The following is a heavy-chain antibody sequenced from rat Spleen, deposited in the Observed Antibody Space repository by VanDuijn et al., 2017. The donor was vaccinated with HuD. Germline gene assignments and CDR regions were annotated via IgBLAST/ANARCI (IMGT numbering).Heavy chain of an antibody. CDR3: ARWIPGHNSPSFVMDT. J-gene: IGHJ4*01. D-gene: IGHD1-4*01. CDR1: GFTFSDYY. CDR2: ISYDGSST. Sequence: EVQLVESDGGLVQPGGSQKLSCAASGFTFSDYYMAWVRQAPTKGLDWVATISYDGSSTYYRDSVKDRFTVSRDNAKSTLYLHMDSLRSEDTATYYGARWIPGHNSPSFVMDTWGQGASVTVSS. V-gene: IGHV5-29*01.